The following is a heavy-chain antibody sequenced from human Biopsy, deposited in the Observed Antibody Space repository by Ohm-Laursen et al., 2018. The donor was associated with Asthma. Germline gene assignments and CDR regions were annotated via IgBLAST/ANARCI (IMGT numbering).Heavy chain of an antibody. V-gene: IGHV4-39*01. CDR3: VRHQYSSSWSTFDY. D-gene: IGHD3-22*01. CDR1: GGSITSSSYY. J-gene: IGHJ4*02. Sequence: SQTLSLTCTVSGGSITSSSYYRGWIRQPPGKGMEWIGSMYHSGSPYYHPSLKSRATISVDTSKNQLSLKMSSVTAADTAVYFCVRHQYSSSWSTFDYWGQGALVTVS. CDR2: MYHSGSP.